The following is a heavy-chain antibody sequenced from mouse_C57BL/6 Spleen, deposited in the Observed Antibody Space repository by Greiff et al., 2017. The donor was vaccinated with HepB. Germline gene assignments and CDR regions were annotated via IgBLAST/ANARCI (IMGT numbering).Heavy chain of an antibody. CDR3: AIGTIYDGYWFAY. J-gene: IGHJ3*01. CDR2: IDPSDSET. V-gene: IGHV1-52*01. Sequence: QVQLKQPGAELVRPGSSVKLSCKASGYTFTSYWMHWVKQRPIQGLEWIGNIDPSDSETHYNQKFKDKATLTVDKSSSTAYMQLSSLTSEDSAVYYCAIGTIYDGYWFAYWGQGTLVTVSA. CDR1: GYTFTSYW. D-gene: IGHD2-3*01.